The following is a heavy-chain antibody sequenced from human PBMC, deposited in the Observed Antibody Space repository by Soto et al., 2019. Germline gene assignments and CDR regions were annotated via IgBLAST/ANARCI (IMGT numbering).Heavy chain of an antibody. J-gene: IGHJ4*02. Sequence: QVQLVESGGGVVQPGRSLRLSCAASGFTFSSYGMHWVRQAPGKGLEWVAVISYDGSNKYYADSVKGRFTISRDNSKNTLYLQMHSLRAEDTAVYYCAKEWVNDSSGWSLDYWGQGTLVTASS. V-gene: IGHV3-30*18. D-gene: IGHD3-22*01. CDR3: AKEWVNDSSGWSLDY. CDR2: ISYDGSNK. CDR1: GFTFSSYG.